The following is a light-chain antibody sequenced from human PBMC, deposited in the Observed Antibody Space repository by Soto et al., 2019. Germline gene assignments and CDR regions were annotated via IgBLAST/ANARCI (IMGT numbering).Light chain of an antibody. CDR3: QHYNSYSEA. V-gene: IGKV1-5*03. Sequence: DIRMTQSPSTLSGSVGDRVTITCRASQTISSWLDWYQQKPGKAPKLLIYKASTLKSGVPSRFSGSGSGTEITLTISSLQPDDFATYYCQHYNSYSEAFGQGTKVDIK. CDR2: KAS. CDR1: QTISSW. J-gene: IGKJ1*01.